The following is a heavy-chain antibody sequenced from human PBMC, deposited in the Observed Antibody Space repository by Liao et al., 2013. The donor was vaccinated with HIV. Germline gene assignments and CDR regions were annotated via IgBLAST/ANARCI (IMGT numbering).Heavy chain of an antibody. D-gene: IGHD3-22*01. V-gene: IGHV4-59*10. J-gene: IGHJ3*02. CDR2: IYGSGST. CDR3: AREEYYYDSSGYYLRAFDI. CDR1: GGSISSYY. Sequence: QVQLQQWGAGLLKPSETLSLTCAVSGGSISSYYWSWIRRPAGKGLEWIGRIYGSGSTDYNPSLKSRLTMSLDRSKNQFSLELGSVTAADTAVYYCAREEYYYDSSGYYLRAFDIWGQGTMVTVSS.